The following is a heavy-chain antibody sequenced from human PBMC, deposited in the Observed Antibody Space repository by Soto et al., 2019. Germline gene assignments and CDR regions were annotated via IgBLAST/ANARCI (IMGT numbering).Heavy chain of an antibody. CDR3: ARDNSAANGVLDP. Sequence: ASVKVSCKASGYTFTNYYLHWVRQAPGQGLEWVGMINPSARSASYAQKLRGRLTMDRDTSTTTVYMELSRLAFEDTAVYFCARDNSAANGVLDPWGPGTLVTVSS. CDR1: GYTFTNYY. CDR2: INPSARSA. D-gene: IGHD1-1*01. V-gene: IGHV1-46*04. J-gene: IGHJ5*02.